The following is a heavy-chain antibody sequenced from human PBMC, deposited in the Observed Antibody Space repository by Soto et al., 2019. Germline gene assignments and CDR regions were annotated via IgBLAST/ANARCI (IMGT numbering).Heavy chain of an antibody. CDR2: ISGSGGST. CDR3: SRDKGRRWSQIDY. CDR1: GFTFSNYA. Sequence: EVQLFESGGGLVQPGGSLRLSCAASGFTFSNYAVTWVRQAPGKGLEWVSTISGSGGSTYYADSVKGRVTITSGTYKNTLSLQTNSLGAEDPAVYYGSRDKGRRWSQIDYWGQVTLVTVSS. D-gene: IGHD2-15*01. V-gene: IGHV3-23*01. J-gene: IGHJ4*02.